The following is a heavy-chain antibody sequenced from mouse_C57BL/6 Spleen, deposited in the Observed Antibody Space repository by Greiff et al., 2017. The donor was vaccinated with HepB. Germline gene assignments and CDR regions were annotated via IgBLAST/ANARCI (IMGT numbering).Heavy chain of an antibody. D-gene: IGHD2-10*01. J-gene: IGHJ3*01. V-gene: IGHV6-3*01. CDR1: GFTFSNYW. CDR2: IRLKSDNYAT. Sequence: DVHLVESGGGLVQPGGSMKLSCVASGFTFSNYWMNWVRQSPEKGLEWVAQIRLKSDNYATHYAESVKGRFTISRDDSKSSVYLQMNNLRAEDTGIYYCTGLPVAYWGQGTLVTVSA. CDR3: TGLPVAY.